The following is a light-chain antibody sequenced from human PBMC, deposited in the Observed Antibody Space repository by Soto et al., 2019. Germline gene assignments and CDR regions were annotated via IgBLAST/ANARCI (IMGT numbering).Light chain of an antibody. CDR1: QSLSSW. Sequence: DLQMTHSPSTLSTSVGDRVTITCRASQSLSSWLAWYQQKPGKAPKLLIYNASSLESGVPSRFSGSGSGTEFTLTISSLQPDDFATYYCQHYNSYSEAFGQGTKVDI. V-gene: IGKV1-5*01. J-gene: IGKJ1*01. CDR2: NAS. CDR3: QHYNSYSEA.